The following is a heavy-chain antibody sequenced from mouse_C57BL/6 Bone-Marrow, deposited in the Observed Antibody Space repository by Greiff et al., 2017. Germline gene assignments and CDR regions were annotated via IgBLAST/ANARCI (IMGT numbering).Heavy chain of an antibody. CDR1: GIAFSRYW. V-gene: IGHV4-1*01. D-gene: IGHD3-2*02. Sequence: AASGIAFSRYWMSWVRRAPGKGLEWIGEINPDSSTINYAPSLKDKFIISRDNAKNTLYLQMSKVRSEDTALYYCARRGRRSSGPYFDYWGQGTTLTVSS. CDR2: INPDSSTI. J-gene: IGHJ2*01. CDR3: ARRGRRSSGPYFDY.